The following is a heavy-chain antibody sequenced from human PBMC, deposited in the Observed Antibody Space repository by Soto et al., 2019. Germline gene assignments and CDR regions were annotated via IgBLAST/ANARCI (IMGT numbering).Heavy chain of an antibody. CDR1: GFTFSDYY. V-gene: IGHV3-11*05. Sequence: QVQLVESGGGLVKPGGSLRLSCAASGFTFSDYYMSWIRQAPGKGLEWVSYISSSSSYTNYADSVKGRFTISRDNAKNSLYLQMNSLRADDTAVYYCARTQSGSGPYYYYGMDVWGQGTTVTVSS. CDR3: ARTQSGSGPYYYYGMDV. D-gene: IGHD6-19*01. J-gene: IGHJ6*02. CDR2: ISSSSSYT.